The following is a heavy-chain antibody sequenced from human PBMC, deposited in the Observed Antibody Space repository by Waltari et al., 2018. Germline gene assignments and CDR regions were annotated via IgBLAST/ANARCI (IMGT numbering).Heavy chain of an antibody. Sequence: QVQLVQSGAEVKKPGSSVKVSCKASGGPFSSYAISWVRQAPGQGLGWMGGIIPSFGTANYAQKFQGRVTITADESTSTAYMELSSLRSEDTAVYYCAREPGDCSSTSCYTGRGFDPWGQGTLVTVSS. J-gene: IGHJ5*02. CDR1: GGPFSSYA. V-gene: IGHV1-69*01. D-gene: IGHD2-2*02. CDR2: IIPSFGTA. CDR3: AREPGDCSSTSCYTGRGFDP.